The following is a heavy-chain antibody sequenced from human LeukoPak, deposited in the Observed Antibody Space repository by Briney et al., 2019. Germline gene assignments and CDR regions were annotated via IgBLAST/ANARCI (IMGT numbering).Heavy chain of an antibody. Sequence: SVKVSCKASGNNFNSYVITWVRQAPGQGLEWVGRIIPIPDVANSAQKFRGRVTITADKSTNTAHMELSSLTSEDTAVYYCTREGVYSPDSSGYHRDAFDIWGHGTLVIVSS. CDR1: GNNFNSYV. V-gene: IGHV1-69*04. CDR2: IIPIPDVA. CDR3: TREGVYSPDSSGYHRDAFDI. J-gene: IGHJ3*02. D-gene: IGHD3-22*01.